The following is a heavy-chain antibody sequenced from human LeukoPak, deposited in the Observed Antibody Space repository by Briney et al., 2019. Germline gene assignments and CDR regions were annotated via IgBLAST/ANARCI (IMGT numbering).Heavy chain of an antibody. CDR2: ISYDGSNK. Sequence: GRSLRLSCEASGFTFSSYGMHWVRQAPGKGLEWVAVISYDGSNKYYADFVKGRSTISRDNSKNTLYLQMNSLRAEDTAVYYCAKDHNYYGSGSYLGYWGQGTLVTVSS. J-gene: IGHJ4*02. V-gene: IGHV3-30*18. CDR3: AKDHNYYGSGSYLGY. CDR1: GFTFSSYG. D-gene: IGHD3-10*01.